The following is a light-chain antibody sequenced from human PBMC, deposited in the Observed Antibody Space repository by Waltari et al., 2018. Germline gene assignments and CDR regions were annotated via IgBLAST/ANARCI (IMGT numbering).Light chain of an antibody. CDR2: SNN. J-gene: IGLJ2*01. CDR3: ATWDDNLTGVV. V-gene: IGLV1-44*01. Sequence: QSVLTQPPSASGTPGQRVTISCSGSSSNIGNNPINWYHQPPGPAPKLRIYSNNQRPSGLPDRVSGSKADTSASLTISGLQSEEEADDYGATWDDNLTGVVFGGGTKLTV. CDR1: SSNIGNNP.